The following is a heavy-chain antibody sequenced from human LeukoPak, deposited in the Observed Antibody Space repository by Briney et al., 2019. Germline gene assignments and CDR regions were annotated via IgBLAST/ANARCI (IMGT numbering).Heavy chain of an antibody. CDR2: INHSEST. D-gene: IGHD6-13*01. CDR3: ARDGDSSSWYVRYFQH. CDR1: GGSFSGYY. J-gene: IGHJ1*01. V-gene: IGHV4-34*01. Sequence: PSETLSLTCAVYGGSFSGYYRSWIRQPPGKGLEWIGEINHSESTNYNPSLKSRVTISVDTSKNQFSLKLSSVTAADTAVYYCARDGDSSSWYVRYFQHWGQGTLVTVSS.